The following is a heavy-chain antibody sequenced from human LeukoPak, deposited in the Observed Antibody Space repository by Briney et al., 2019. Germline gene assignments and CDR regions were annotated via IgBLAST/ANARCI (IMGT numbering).Heavy chain of an antibody. CDR2: INPNNGGT. CDR3: ARMQASEQQLAPGY. CDR1: GYTFTGYY. V-gene: IGHV1-2*02. J-gene: IGHJ4*02. D-gene: IGHD6-13*01. Sequence: ASVKVSCKASGYTFTGYYMHWVRQAPGQGLEWMGWINPNNGGTNYAQKFQGRVTMTRDTSISTAYMELSRLRSDDTAVYYCARMQASEQQLAPGYWGQGTLVTVSS.